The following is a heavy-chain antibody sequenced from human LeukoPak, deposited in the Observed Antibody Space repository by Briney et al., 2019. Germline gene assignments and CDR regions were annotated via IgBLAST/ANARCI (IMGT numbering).Heavy chain of an antibody. CDR1: GGSISSYY. D-gene: IGHD5-12*01. J-gene: IGHJ6*03. V-gene: IGHV4-59*01. Sequence: SETLSLTCTVSGGSISSYYWSWIRQPPGKGLEWIGYIYYSGSTNYNPSLKSRVTISVDTSKNQFSLKLSSVTAADTAVYYCARAGYSGYHYYYYYMDVWGKGTTVTVSS. CDR2: IYYSGST. CDR3: ARAGYSGYHYYYYYMDV.